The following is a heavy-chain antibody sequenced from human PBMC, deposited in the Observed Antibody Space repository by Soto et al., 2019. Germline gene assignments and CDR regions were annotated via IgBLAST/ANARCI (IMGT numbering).Heavy chain of an antibody. D-gene: IGHD3-3*01. CDR1: GFTVSSYL. CDR3: ARALRLYYDFWSGSNWFDP. V-gene: IGHV3-7*03. CDR2: IKQDGSEK. Sequence: PGGSRRLSWAASGFTVSSYLMSWVRQAPGKGLEWVANIKQDGSEKYYVDSVKGRFTISRDNAKNSLYLQMNSLRAEDTAVYYCARALRLYYDFWSGSNWFDPWGQGTLVTVSS. J-gene: IGHJ5*02.